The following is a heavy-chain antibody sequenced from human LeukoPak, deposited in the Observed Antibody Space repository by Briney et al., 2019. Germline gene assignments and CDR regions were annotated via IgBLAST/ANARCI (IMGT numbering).Heavy chain of an antibody. Sequence: GGSLRLSCAASGLTFSCYNMNWVRQAPGKGLEWVSYICSRGSTKYYADSVKGRFTISRDNAENSLYLQMNGLRAEDTAVYYCARDLYYYGSGSYVPGLPDYWGQGTLVTVSS. CDR1: GLTFSCYN. CDR3: ARDLYYYGSGSYVPGLPDY. J-gene: IGHJ4*02. CDR2: ICSRGSTK. D-gene: IGHD3-10*01. V-gene: IGHV3-48*04.